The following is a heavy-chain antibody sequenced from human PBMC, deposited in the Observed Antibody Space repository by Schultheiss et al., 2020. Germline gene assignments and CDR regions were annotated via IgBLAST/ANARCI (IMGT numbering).Heavy chain of an antibody. CDR1: GGSISSYY. CDR2: IYTSGST. CDR3: ARPYSGYVPWYFDY. J-gene: IGHJ4*02. D-gene: IGHD5-12*01. V-gene: IGHV4-4*07. Sequence: SETLSLTCTVSGGSISSYYWSWIRQPAGKGLEWIGRIYTSGSTNYNPSLKSRVTISVDTSKNQFSLKLSSVTAEDTAVYYCARPYSGYVPWYFDYWGQGTLVTVSS.